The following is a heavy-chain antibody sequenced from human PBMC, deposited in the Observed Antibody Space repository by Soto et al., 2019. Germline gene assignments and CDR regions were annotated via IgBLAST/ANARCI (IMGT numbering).Heavy chain of an antibody. CDR2: ISYAGSNK. CDR3: ARDHCGGDCYYRIDYYGIDV. CDR1: GFTFSSYA. J-gene: IGHJ6*02. D-gene: IGHD2-21*02. Sequence: QVQLVESGGGVVQPGRSLRLSCAASGFTFSSYAMHWFRQAPGKGLEWVAVISYAGSNKYYADSVKGRFTISRDNSKNTLYLQMNSLRAEDTAVYYCARDHCGGDCYYRIDYYGIDVWGQGTTVPVSS. V-gene: IGHV3-30-3*01.